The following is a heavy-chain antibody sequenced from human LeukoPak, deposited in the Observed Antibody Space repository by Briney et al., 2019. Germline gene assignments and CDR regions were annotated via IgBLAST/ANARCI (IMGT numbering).Heavy chain of an antibody. J-gene: IGHJ5*02. CDR2: ISSTSSYI. CDR3: ARLVVDTAIVSFDP. V-gene: IGHV3-21*01. D-gene: IGHD5-18*01. CDR1: RFTFSSYS. Sequence: GGSLRLPCAASRFTFSSYSMNWVRQAPGKGLDWVLSISSTSSYIYYADSVKARFTISRDNAKTSLYLQMNSLRAEDMAVYYCARLVVDTAIVSFDPWGQGTLVTVSS.